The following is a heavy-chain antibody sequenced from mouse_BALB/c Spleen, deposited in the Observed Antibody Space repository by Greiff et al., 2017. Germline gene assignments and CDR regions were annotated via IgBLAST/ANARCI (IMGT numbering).Heavy chain of an antibody. CDR3: AKEDDYDGFAY. J-gene: IGHJ3*01. D-gene: IGHD2-4*01. CDR2: ISSGGSYT. CDR1: GFTFSSYA. Sequence: DVMLVESGGGLVKPGGSLKLSCAASGFTFSSYAMSWVRQTPEKRLEWVATISSGGSYTYYPDSVKGRFTISRDNAKNTLYLQMSSLRSEDTAMYYCAKEDDYDGFAYWGQGTLVTVSA. V-gene: IGHV5-9-1*01.